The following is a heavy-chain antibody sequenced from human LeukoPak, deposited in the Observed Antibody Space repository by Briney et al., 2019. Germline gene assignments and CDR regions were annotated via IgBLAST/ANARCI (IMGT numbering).Heavy chain of an antibody. CDR2: IYTSGST. J-gene: IGHJ5*02. Sequence: SETLSLTCTVSGGSISSYYWSWIRQPAGKGLEWIGRIYTSGSTNYNPSLKSRVTMSVDTPKNQFSLKLGSVTAADTAVYYCAREDHDILTGYPNWFDPWGQGTLVTVSS. D-gene: IGHD3-9*01. CDR1: GGSISSYY. CDR3: AREDHDILTGYPNWFDP. V-gene: IGHV4-4*07.